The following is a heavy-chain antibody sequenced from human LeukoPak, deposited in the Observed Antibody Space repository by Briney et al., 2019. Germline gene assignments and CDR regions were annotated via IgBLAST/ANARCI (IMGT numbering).Heavy chain of an antibody. CDR3: ARGYYYGSGNYFD. V-gene: IGHV3-64D*09. CDR2: ISSNGGST. D-gene: IGHD3-10*01. CDR1: GFTFSSYA. Sequence: PGGSLRLSCSASGFTFSSYAMHWVRQAPGKGLEYVSAISSNGGSTYYADSVKGRFTISRDNSKNTLYLQMSSLRAEDTAVYYCARGYYYGSGNYFDWGQGTLVTV. J-gene: IGHJ4*02.